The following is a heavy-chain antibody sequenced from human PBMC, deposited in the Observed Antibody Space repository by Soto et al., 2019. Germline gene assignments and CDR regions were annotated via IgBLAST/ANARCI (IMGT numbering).Heavy chain of an antibody. CDR3: ARGRYGDY. CDR2: ISAHTGNT. V-gene: IGHV1-18*01. Sequence: QVHLVQSGAEVKKPGASVKVSCKASGYTFTSYGITWVRQAPGQGLEWMGWISAHTGNTDYAQKLQGRVIVTRDTSTSTAYMELRSLISDDTAVYYCARGRYGDYWGQGDLVTVSS. D-gene: IGHD1-1*01. J-gene: IGHJ4*02. CDR1: GYTFTSYG.